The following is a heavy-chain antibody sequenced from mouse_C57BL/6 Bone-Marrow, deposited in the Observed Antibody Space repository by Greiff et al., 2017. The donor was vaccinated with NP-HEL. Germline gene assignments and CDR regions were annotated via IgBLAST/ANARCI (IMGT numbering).Heavy chain of an antibody. Sequence: VQLQQSGAELARPGASVKMSCKASGYTFTSYTMHWVKQRPGQGLEWIGYINPSSGYTKYNQKFKDKATLTADKSSSTAYMQLSSLTSEDSAVYYCAREGGDYPFAYWGQGTLVTVSA. CDR3: AREGGDYPFAY. D-gene: IGHD2-4*01. J-gene: IGHJ3*01. CDR2: INPSSGYT. V-gene: IGHV1-4*01. CDR1: GYTFTSYT.